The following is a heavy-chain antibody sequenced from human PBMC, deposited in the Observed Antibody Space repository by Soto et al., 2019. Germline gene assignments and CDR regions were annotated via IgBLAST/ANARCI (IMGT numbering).Heavy chain of an antibody. V-gene: IGHV3-33*01. Sequence: QLVESGGGVVQPGRSLRLSCAASGFTFSSYAMHWVRQAPGKGLEWVAVIGFDGTNKYYADSVKGRFTISRDNSKNTLYMQMNSLRVEETAVYYCARSYLGAPYVEGLDVWGKGTTVTVSS. J-gene: IGHJ6*04. CDR3: ARSYLGAPYVEGLDV. CDR2: IGFDGTNK. D-gene: IGHD3-10*02. CDR1: GFTFSSYA.